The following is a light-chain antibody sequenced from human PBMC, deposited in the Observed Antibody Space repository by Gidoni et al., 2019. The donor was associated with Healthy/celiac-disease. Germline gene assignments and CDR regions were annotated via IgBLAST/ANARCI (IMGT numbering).Light chain of an antibody. CDR3: SSYTSSSTLGV. J-gene: IGLJ3*02. CDR1: SSDVGGYNY. Sequence: QPALPPPASASGSPGQSITISCTGTSSDVGGYNYVSWYQQHPGKAPKLMIYEVSNRPSGGSNRFSGSKSGNTASLTISGLQAEDEADYYCSSYTSSSTLGVFGGGTKLTVL. V-gene: IGLV2-14*01. CDR2: EVS.